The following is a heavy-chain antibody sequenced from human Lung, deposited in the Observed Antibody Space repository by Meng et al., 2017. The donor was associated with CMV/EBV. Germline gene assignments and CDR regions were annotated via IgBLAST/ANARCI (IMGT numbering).Heavy chain of an antibody. CDR1: GDSITNHNW. D-gene: IGHD3-10*01. J-gene: IGHJ1*01. CDR3: LRRSGGSV. CDR2: IPHRGSS. Sequence: VEVRESGPALGKPSETLPLTCAVSGDSITNHNWWAWVRQPPGKGLEWIGEIPHRGSSAYNPSLKSRVSMSIDKSKNQFSLKLTSVTAADTAVYHCLRRSGGSVWGQGTLVTVSS. V-gene: IGHV4-4*02.